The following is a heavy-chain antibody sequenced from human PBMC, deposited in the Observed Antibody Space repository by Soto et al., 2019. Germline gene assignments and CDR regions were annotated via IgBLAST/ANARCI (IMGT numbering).Heavy chain of an antibody. J-gene: IGHJ4*02. CDR2: ISYSGTI. V-gene: IGHV4-59*01. D-gene: IGHD3-22*01. CDR1: GGSLSPYF. CDR3: VRYHHDYNGYHYCLDH. Sequence: SETLSLTCTVSGGSLSPYFWNWIRQPPGEGLEWVGYISYSGTISYNPSLRSRLTLSVEMSRNQFSLKLSSVTAADTAVYYFVRYHHDYNGYHYCLDHWGQGSLVTVPS.